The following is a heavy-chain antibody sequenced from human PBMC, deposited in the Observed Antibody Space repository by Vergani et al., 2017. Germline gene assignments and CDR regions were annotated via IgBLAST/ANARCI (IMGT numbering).Heavy chain of an antibody. CDR1: GFTFSSYS. V-gene: IGHV3-21*04. CDR2: ISSSSSYI. Sequence: EVQLVESGGGLVKPGGSLRLSCAASGFTFSSYSMNWVRQAPGKGLEWVSSISSSSSYIYYADSVKGRFTISRDNAKNSLYLQMNSLRAEDTAVYYCARGRDIVVVPAAMPSPPWFDPWGQGTLVTVSS. CDR3: ARGRDIVVVPAAMPSPPWFDP. J-gene: IGHJ5*02. D-gene: IGHD2-2*01.